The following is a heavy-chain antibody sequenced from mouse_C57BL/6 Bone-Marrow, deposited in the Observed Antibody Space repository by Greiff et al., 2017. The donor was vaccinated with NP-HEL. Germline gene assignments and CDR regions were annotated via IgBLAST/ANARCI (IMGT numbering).Heavy chain of an antibody. J-gene: IGHJ2*01. CDR3: ATFYDGNYVGGY. D-gene: IGHD2-1*01. CDR2: INPNNGGT. V-gene: IGHV1-26*01. CDR1: GYTFTDYY. Sequence: EVQLQQSGPELVKPGASVKISCKASGYTFTDYYMNWVKQSPGKSLEWIGDINPNNGGTSYNQKFKGKATLTVDKSSSTAHLAPRSPTSEDAAVYDCATFYDGNYVGGYWGQGTTLTVSS.